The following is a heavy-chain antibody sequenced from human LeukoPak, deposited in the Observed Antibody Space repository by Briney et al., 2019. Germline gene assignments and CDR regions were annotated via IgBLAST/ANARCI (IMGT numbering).Heavy chain of an antibody. V-gene: IGHV4-59*01. CDR2: IYYSGST. CDR3: ARGPRIMRYFDL. CDR1: GGSISSYY. D-gene: IGHD3-16*01. Sequence: SETLSLTCTVSGGSISSYYWSWIRQPPGKGLEWIGYIYYSGSTNYNPSLKSRVTISVGTSKNQFSLKLGSVTAADTAVYYCARGPRIMRYFDLWGRGTLVTVSS. J-gene: IGHJ2*01.